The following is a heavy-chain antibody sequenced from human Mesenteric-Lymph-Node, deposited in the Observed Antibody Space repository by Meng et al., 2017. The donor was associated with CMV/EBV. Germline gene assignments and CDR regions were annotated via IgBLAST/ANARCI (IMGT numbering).Heavy chain of an antibody. CDR2: INPNGGGT. CDR3: ARVQVTASYYYYGMDV. Sequence: ASVKVSCKASGYTFIDYYIHWVRQAPGQGLEWMGWINPNGGGTNYAQKFQGRVTMTRDTSMSTTYMELNRLRYDDTAVYYCARVQVTASYYYYGMDVWGQGTTVTVSS. D-gene: IGHD2-21*02. J-gene: IGHJ6*02. V-gene: IGHV1-2*02. CDR1: GYTFIDYY.